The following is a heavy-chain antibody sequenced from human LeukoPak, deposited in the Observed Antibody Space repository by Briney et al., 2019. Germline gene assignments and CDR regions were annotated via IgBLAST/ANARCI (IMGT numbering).Heavy chain of an antibody. Sequence: GGSLRLSCAASGFSFSSHSMNWVRQAPGKGLEWVSYISSSSSYKYYADSVKGRFTISRDNAKNSLYLQMSSLRAEDTAVYYCARGGAAAGLDAFDIWGQGTMVTVSS. CDR1: GFSFSSHS. D-gene: IGHD6-13*01. J-gene: IGHJ3*02. CDR2: ISSSSSYK. CDR3: ARGGAAAGLDAFDI. V-gene: IGHV3-21*01.